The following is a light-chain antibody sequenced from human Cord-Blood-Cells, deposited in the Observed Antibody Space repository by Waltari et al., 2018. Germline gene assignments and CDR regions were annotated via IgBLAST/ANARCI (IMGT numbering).Light chain of an antibody. J-gene: IGLJ2*01. CDR3: CSYAGSSTLV. Sequence: QSALTQPASVSGSPGQSITISCTGTSSDVGSYNLVSWYQQHPGKAPKLMSYEGSKRPSGVSNRCSGSKSGNTASLTISGLQAEDEADYDCCSYAGSSTLVFGGGTKLTVL. CDR2: EGS. V-gene: IGLV2-23*01. CDR1: SSDVGSYNL.